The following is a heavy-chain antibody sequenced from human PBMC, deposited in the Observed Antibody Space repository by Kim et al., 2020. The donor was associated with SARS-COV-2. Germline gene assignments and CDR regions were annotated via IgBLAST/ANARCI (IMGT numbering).Heavy chain of an antibody. D-gene: IGHD6-6*01. V-gene: IGHV6-1*01. Sequence: GYAVSVKSRITIHPDTSKNQFSLQLNSVTPEDTAVYYGARGHSSSFPYDYWGQGTLVTVSS. J-gene: IGHJ4*02. CDR3: ARGHSSSFPYDY.